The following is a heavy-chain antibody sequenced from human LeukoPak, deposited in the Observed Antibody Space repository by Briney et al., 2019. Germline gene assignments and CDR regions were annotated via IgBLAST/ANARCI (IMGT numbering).Heavy chain of an antibody. CDR1: GFTVSSNY. CDR3: ARARRDCSGGSCYSYYFDF. Sequence: GSLRLSCAASGFTVSSNYMSWVRQAPGKGLEFVSAINRYGDSTYYANAVKGRFTISRDDSKNTVYLQMGSLRAEDMAVYYCARARRDCSGGSCYSYYFDFWGQGTLVTVSS. D-gene: IGHD2-15*01. V-gene: IGHV3-64*01. J-gene: IGHJ4*02. CDR2: INRYGDST.